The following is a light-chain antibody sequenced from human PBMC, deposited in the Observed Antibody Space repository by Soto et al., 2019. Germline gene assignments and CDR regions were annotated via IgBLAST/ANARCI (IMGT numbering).Light chain of an antibody. J-gene: IGLJ1*01. CDR1: SSDVGGYNY. Sequence: QSVLTQPPSASGSPGQSVTISCTGTSSDVGGYNYVSWYQQHPGKAPKLMIYEVSKRPSGVPDRFSGSKSGNTASLTVSGLQAADEADYYCSSYAGSNNLYVFGTGTKLTV. V-gene: IGLV2-8*01. CDR3: SSYAGSNNLYV. CDR2: EVS.